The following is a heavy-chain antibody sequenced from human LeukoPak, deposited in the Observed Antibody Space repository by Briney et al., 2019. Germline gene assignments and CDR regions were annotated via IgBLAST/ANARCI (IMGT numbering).Heavy chain of an antibody. CDR2: FDTEDGET. Sequence: ASVKVSCKVSGYTLTELSMHWVRQAPGTGLEWMGGFDTEDGETSYAQKFQGRVTMTEDTSTDTAYMELSSLRSEDTAVYYCASDARDSSSWGQGTLVTVSS. CDR1: GYTLTELS. J-gene: IGHJ4*02. CDR3: ASDARDSSS. D-gene: IGHD6-13*01. V-gene: IGHV1-24*01.